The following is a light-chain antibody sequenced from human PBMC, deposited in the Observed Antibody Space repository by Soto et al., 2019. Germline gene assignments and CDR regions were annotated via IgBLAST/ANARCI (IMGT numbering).Light chain of an antibody. CDR2: GAS. CDR1: QSISIN. Sequence: EIVLTPSPGTLSVSPVDRVTLSCRASQSISINLAWYKNNPGQAPRLLIHGASTRATGVPARISGSVSGTDFTLTISRLEPEELAVDYGQQYGSSPRTCGQGTKVDIK. CDR3: QQYGSSPRT. J-gene: IGKJ1*01. V-gene: IGKV3-20*01.